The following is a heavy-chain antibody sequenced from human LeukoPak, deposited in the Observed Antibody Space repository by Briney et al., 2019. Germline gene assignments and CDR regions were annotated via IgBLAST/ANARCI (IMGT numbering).Heavy chain of an antibody. CDR3: AKGSLMDVVATMGDF. Sequence: GGSLRLSCAASGFTFTSYAMSWVRQAPGRGLEWVSAISGTGGRTYYADSVKGRFTISRDNSKNTLFLQMNSLRAEDTAVYYCAKGSLMDVVATMGDFWGQGTLVTVSS. D-gene: IGHD5-12*01. CDR1: GFTFTSYA. CDR2: ISGTGGRT. V-gene: IGHV3-23*01. J-gene: IGHJ4*02.